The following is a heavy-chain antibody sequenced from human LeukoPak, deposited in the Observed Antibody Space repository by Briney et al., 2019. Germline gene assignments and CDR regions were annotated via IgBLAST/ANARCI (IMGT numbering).Heavy chain of an antibody. CDR1: GYTFTRYY. CDR3: ARDGTNIPDL. D-gene: IGHD2-21*01. CDR2: INPNSGAT. V-gene: IGHV1-2*02. Sequence: GASVKVSCKASGYTFTRYYIHWVRQAPGQGLEWMGWINPNSGATNYVQKFQGRVTMTRDTSINTGYMELNRLTFDDTAVYYCARDGTNIPDLWGQGTLVTVSS. J-gene: IGHJ4*02.